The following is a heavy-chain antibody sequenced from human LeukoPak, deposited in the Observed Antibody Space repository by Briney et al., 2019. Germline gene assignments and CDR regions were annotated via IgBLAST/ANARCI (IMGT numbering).Heavy chain of an antibody. CDR2: ISGSGGST. Sequence: SGGSLRLSCAASGFTFSSYAMSWVRQAPGNGLEWVSAISGSGGSTYYADSVKGRFTISRDNSKNTLYLQMNSLRAEDTAVYYCARLLWFGELLNGFDYWGQGTLVTASS. J-gene: IGHJ4*02. CDR3: ARLLWFGELLNGFDY. D-gene: IGHD3-10*01. CDR1: GFTFSSYA. V-gene: IGHV3-23*01.